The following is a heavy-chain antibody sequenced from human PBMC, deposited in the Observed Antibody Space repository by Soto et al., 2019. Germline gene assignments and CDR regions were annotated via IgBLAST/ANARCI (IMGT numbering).Heavy chain of an antibody. CDR1: GFSFSSYA. V-gene: IGHV3-23*01. CDR2: ISGSGGST. CDR3: AKDSGPSLSNYDY. D-gene: IGHD4-4*01. J-gene: IGHJ4*02. Sequence: GGSLRLSCAASGFSFSSYAMSWVRQAPGKGLEWVSAISGSGGSTYYADSVKGRFTISRDNSKNTLYLQMNSLRAEDTAVYYCAKDSGPSLSNYDYWGQGTLVTVSS.